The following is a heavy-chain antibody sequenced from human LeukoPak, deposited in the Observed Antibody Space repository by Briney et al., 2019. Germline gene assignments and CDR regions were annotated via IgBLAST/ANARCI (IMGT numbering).Heavy chain of an antibody. J-gene: IGHJ5*02. D-gene: IGHD6-13*01. CDR1: GYTFTSYG. CDR3: ASNWAAAEWFDP. CDR2: ISAYNGNT. V-gene: IGHV1-18*01. Sequence: ASVKVSCKASGYTFTSYGISWVRQAPGQGLEWMGWISAYNGNTNYAQKLQGRVTMTTDTSTSTAYMELRSLRSDDTAVYYCASNWAAAEWFDPWGQGTLVTVSS.